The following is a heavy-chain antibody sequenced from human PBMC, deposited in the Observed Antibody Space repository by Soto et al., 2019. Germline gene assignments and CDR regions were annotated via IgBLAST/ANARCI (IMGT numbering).Heavy chain of an antibody. Sequence: ASVKVSCKASGYTFTSYGISWVRQAPGQGLEWMGWISAYNGNTNYAQKLQGRVTMTTDTSTSTGYMELRSLRSDDTAVYYCARDRAGVVPAAGLFDPWGQGTLVTVSS. CDR1: GYTFTSYG. D-gene: IGHD2-2*01. V-gene: IGHV1-18*01. CDR2: ISAYNGNT. J-gene: IGHJ5*02. CDR3: ARDRAGVVPAAGLFDP.